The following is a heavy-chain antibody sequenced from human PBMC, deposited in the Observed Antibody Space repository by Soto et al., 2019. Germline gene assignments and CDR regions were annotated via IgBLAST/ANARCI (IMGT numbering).Heavy chain of an antibody. D-gene: IGHD1-26*01. CDR2: IYYSGRT. CDR1: GGSIRSYY. Sequence: QVQLQESGPGLVKPSETLSLTCTVSGGSIRSYYWSWVRKSPGKGLEWIGYIYYSGRTYYNPSLKSRAAISVDTSKKQFSLNLSSGTAADTAVYYGAGERGYYYWGQGTLVTVSS. CDR3: AGERGYYY. V-gene: IGHV4-59*01. J-gene: IGHJ4*02.